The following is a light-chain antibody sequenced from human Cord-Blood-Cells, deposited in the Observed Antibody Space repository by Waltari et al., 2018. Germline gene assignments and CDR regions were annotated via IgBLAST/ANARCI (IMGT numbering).Light chain of an antibody. J-gene: IGKJ1*01. CDR3: QQRSNWWT. CDR1: QSVSSY. CDR2: DAS. V-gene: IGKV3-11*01. Sequence: EIVLTQSQATLSLSPGERDTLSCRASQSVSSYLAWYQQKPGQAPRLLIYDASNRATGIPARFSGSGSGTDFTLTISSLEPEDFAVYYCQQRSNWWTFGQGTKVEIK.